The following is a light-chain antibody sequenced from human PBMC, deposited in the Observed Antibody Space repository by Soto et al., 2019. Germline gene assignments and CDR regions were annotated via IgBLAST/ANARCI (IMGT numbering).Light chain of an antibody. V-gene: IGKV3-20*01. CDR1: QSVYRNF. CDR3: QQYGYSLT. Sequence: IVLTQSPGTLSLSAGERATLSCRASQSVYRNFLAWYQQKSGQAPRLLMYGASTRATDIPDRFSGSGSGTDFTLTISRLEPEDFAGYFCQQYGYSLTFGGRTKVEVK. J-gene: IGKJ4*01. CDR2: GAS.